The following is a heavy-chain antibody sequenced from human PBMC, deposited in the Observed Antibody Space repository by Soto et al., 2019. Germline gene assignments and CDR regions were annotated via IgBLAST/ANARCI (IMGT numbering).Heavy chain of an antibody. V-gene: IGHV4-30-4*01. CDR2: IYYSGST. Sequence: SETLSLTCTVSGGSISSGDYYWSWIRQPPGKGLEWIGYIYYSGSTYYNPSLKSRVTISVDTSKNQFSLKLSSVTAADTAVYYCARGAYHYYDGSKADYFDYWGQGTLVTVSS. CDR3: ARGAYHYYDGSKADYFDY. CDR1: GGSISSGDYY. D-gene: IGHD3-22*01. J-gene: IGHJ4*02.